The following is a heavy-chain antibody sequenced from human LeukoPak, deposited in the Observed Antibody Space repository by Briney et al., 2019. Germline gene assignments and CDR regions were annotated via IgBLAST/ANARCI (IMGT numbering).Heavy chain of an antibody. J-gene: IGHJ4*02. D-gene: IGHD3-16*02. V-gene: IGHV1-2*02. CDR3: ARGAVSGTYRYLY. CDR2: INPNSGDT. Sequence: GASVTVSCKASGYTFSVYQIHWVRQAPGQGLEWMGWINPNSGDTNYAQKFQGRVTMTSDTSISTAYMELSRLSSDDTAVYSCARGAVSGTYRYLYWGQGTLVTVSS. CDR1: GYTFSVYQ.